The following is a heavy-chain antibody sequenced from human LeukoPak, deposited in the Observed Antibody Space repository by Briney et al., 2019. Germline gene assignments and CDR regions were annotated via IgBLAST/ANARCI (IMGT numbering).Heavy chain of an antibody. D-gene: IGHD2-2*01. CDR2: INSDGSWT. CDR3: VSFYETY. J-gene: IGHJ4*02. Sequence: PGGSLRLSCAASRNYWMHWVRQAPGKGLVWVSHINSDGSWTSYADSVKGRFTISKDNAKNTVYLQMNNQRAEDTAVYYCVSFYETYWGRGTLVTVSS. V-gene: IGHV3-74*01. CDR1: RNYW.